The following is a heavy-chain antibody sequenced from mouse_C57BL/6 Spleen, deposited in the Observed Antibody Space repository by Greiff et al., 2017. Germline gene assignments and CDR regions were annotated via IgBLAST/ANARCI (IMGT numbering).Heavy chain of an antibody. J-gene: IGHJ3*01. D-gene: IGHD2-2*01. CDR3: TGGESHYGYDEAWFAY. CDR2: IRLKSDNYAT. CDR1: GFTFSNYW. Sequence: EVMLVESGGGLVQPGGSMKLSCVASGFTFSNYWMNWVRQSPEKGLEWVAQIRLKSDNYATHYAESVKGRFTISRDDSKSSVYLQMNNLRAEDTGIYYCTGGESHYGYDEAWFAYWGQGTLVTVSA. V-gene: IGHV6-3*01.